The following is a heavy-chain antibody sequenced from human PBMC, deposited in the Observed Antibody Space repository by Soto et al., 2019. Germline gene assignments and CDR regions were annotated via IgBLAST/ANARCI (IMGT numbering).Heavy chain of an antibody. J-gene: IGHJ5*02. CDR2: INHSGST. Sequence: QVQLQQWGAGLLKPSETLSLTCAVYGGSFSGYYWSWIRQPPGKGLEWIGEINHSGSTNYNPSLKSRLTISVDTSKNQFSLKLSSVTAADTAMYYCARRFRTVPAAMNFNWFDPWGQGTLVTVSS. CDR1: GGSFSGYY. V-gene: IGHV4-34*01. D-gene: IGHD2-2*01. CDR3: ARRFRTVPAAMNFNWFDP.